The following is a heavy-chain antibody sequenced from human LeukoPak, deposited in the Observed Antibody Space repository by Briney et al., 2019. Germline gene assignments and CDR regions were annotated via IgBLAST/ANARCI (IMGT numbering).Heavy chain of an antibody. V-gene: IGHV1-18*01. Sequence: ASVKVSCTASGYTVSSYGISWVRQAPGQGLKWMGWISAYNGNTNYAQKLQGRVTMTTDTSTSTAYMELRSLRSDDTAAYYCTRDLPELDGAFEICGQGTVV. CDR3: TRDLPELDGAFEI. J-gene: IGHJ3*02. CDR2: ISAYNGNT. CDR1: GYTVSSYG. D-gene: IGHD1-26*01.